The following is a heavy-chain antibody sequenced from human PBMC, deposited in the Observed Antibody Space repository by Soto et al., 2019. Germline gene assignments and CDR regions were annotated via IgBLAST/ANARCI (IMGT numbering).Heavy chain of an antibody. Sequence: PSETLSPTCAVFSASPGDHYWAWIRQSPDKGLEWIGEVHPSGSTDYNPSLKSRLTLSLDPSKNQFSLKVASVPAADTSVYFCARGKPSGYRFGPRNFFYYGLDVWGPGTTVTVSS. CDR2: VHPSGST. CDR1: SASPGDHY. V-gene: IGHV4-34*01. J-gene: IGHJ6*02. CDR3: ARGKPSGYRFGPRNFFYYGLDV. D-gene: IGHD5-18*01.